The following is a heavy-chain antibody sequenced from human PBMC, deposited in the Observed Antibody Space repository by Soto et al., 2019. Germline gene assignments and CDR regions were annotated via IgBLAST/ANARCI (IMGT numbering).Heavy chain of an antibody. J-gene: IGHJ4*02. D-gene: IGHD2-21*01. CDR1: GGSISSSSYY. CDR2: IFYSGST. CDR3: TRGGDAYKNGH. V-gene: IGHV4-39*07. Sequence: SETLSLTCTVSGGSISSSSYYWGWIRQPPGKGLEWIGSIFYSGSTYYNPSLKSRVTMSVDTSKNQFSLKLTSVNAADTAVYYCTRGGDAYKNGHWGQGTLVTVSS.